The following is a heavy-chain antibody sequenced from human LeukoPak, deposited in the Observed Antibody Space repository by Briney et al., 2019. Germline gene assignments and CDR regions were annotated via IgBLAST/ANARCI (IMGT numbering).Heavy chain of an antibody. CDR3: ASFSDCSSASCYHGTNWFDP. V-gene: IGHV4-34*01. CDR2: VNHSGST. CDR1: GGSFSGYY. J-gene: IGHJ5*02. D-gene: IGHD2-2*01. Sequence: SETLSLTCAVYGGSFSGYYWSWIRQPPGKGLEWIGEVNHSGSTNYNPSLKSRVTISVDTSKNQFSLNLNSVTAADTAMYYCASFSDCSSASCYHGTNWFDPWGQGTLVTVSS.